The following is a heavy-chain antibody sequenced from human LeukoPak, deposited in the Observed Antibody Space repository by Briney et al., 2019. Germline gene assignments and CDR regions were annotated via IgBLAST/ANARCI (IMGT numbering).Heavy chain of an antibody. Sequence: SETLSLTCAVYGGSFSGYYWSWIRQPPGKGLEWIGEINHSGSTNYNPSLKSRVTISVDMSKNQFFLKLSSVTAADTAVFYCARGAGPSSADYFDSWGQGTLVTVSS. CDR2: INHSGST. CDR1: GGSFSGYY. CDR3: ARGAGPSSADYFDS. V-gene: IGHV4-34*01. J-gene: IGHJ4*02.